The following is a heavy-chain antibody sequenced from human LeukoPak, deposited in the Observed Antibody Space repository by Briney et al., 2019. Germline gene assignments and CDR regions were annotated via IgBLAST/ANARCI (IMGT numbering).Heavy chain of an antibody. V-gene: IGHV4-34*01. Sequence: GSLRLSCAASGFTFNTYSMSWVRQAPGKGLEWIGEINHSGSTNYNPSLKSRVTISVDTSKNQFSLKLSSVTAADTAVYYCARQSTRRWLQFQYWGQGTLVTVSS. CDR1: GFTFNTYS. CDR3: ARQSTRRWLQFQY. D-gene: IGHD5-24*01. J-gene: IGHJ4*02. CDR2: INHSGST.